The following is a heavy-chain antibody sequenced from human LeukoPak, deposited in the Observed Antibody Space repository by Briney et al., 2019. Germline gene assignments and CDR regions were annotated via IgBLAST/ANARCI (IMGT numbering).Heavy chain of an antibody. CDR1: GFTFSNYW. CDR2: IKVDGSEK. J-gene: IGHJ4*02. CDR3: ARGGSHSFDY. V-gene: IGHV3-7*03. Sequence: GRSLRLSCAASGFTFSNYWMTWVRQGPGKGLEWVANIKVDGSEKHYVDSVMGRFTISRDNAKNTLYLQMNSLRADDTAVYFCARGGSHSFDYWGQGILVTVSS. D-gene: IGHD1-26*01.